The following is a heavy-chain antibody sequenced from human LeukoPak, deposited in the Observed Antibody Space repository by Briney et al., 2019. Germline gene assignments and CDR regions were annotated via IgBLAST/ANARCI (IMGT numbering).Heavy chain of an antibody. V-gene: IGHV4-61*02. CDR2: IYTRGST. CDR1: GGSISSGSYY. CDR3: ARDQGSIILGYFDY. D-gene: IGHD1-14*01. Sequence: SETLSLTCTVSGGSISSGSYYWNWIRQPAGKGLEWIGRIYTRGSTNYNPSLKSRVTISVDTSKNQFSLKLSSVTAADTAVYYCARDQGSIILGYFDYWGQGTLVTVSS. J-gene: IGHJ4*02.